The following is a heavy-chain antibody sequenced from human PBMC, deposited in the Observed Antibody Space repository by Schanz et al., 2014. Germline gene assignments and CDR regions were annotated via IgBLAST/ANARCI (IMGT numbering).Heavy chain of an antibody. CDR1: GYTFRDYY. Sequence: QVQLVQSGAEVKKPGASVKVSCKASGYTFRDYYMHWVRQAPGQGLEWMGRISPSSGGTNYAQNFQGRVTMTKDTSINTVYMELSTLTSDDTAVYYCARESVSRTRLFDPWGQGTLVTVSS. V-gene: IGHV1-2*06. D-gene: IGHD3-3*01. CDR2: ISPSSGGT. CDR3: ARESVSRTRLFDP. J-gene: IGHJ5*02.